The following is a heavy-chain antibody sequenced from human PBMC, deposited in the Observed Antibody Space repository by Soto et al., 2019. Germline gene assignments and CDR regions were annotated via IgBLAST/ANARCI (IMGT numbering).Heavy chain of an antibody. CDR3: ARDLITGTYYGMDV. CDR2: IYNSGST. V-gene: IGHV4-31*03. D-gene: IGHD1-7*01. CDR1: GGSISSGGYY. Sequence: SETLSLTCTVSGGSISSGGYYWSWIRQHPGKGLEWTGYIYNSGSTYYNPSLKSRVTISVDMSKNQFSLKLSSVTAADTAVYYCARDLITGTYYGMDVWGQGTTVTVSS. J-gene: IGHJ6*02.